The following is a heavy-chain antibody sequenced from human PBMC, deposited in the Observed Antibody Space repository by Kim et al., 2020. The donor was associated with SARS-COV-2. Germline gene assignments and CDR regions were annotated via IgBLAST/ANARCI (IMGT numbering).Heavy chain of an antibody. J-gene: IGHJ3*02. V-gene: IGHV3-48*03. CDR2: ISSGSTI. D-gene: IGHD4-17*01. CDR1: GFTFSSYE. Sequence: GGSLRLSCAASGFTFSSYEMNWVRQAPGKGLEWVSYISSGSTIYYADSVKGRFTISRDNAKNSLYLQMNSLRAEDTAVYYCARFSTVTTYKGAFDIWGQGTMVTVSS. CDR3: ARFSTVTTYKGAFDI.